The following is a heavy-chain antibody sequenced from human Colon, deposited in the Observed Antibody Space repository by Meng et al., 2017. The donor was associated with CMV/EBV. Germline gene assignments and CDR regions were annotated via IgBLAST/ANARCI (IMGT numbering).Heavy chain of an antibody. CDR1: GFTFSRSW. CDR2: INSAANIT. Sequence: GGSLRLSCAASGFTFSRSWMHWARQAPGKGLVWVSRINSAANITHYAGSVKGRFAISRDNAKNTLYLQMNSLRVEDTAVYYCAGDRWGPEYWGLGTLVTVSS. D-gene: IGHD3-16*01. V-gene: IGHV3-74*01. J-gene: IGHJ4*02. CDR3: AGDRWGPEY.